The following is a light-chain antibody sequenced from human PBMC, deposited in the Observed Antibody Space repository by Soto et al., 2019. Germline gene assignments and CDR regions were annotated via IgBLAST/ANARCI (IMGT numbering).Light chain of an antibody. CDR2: GAS. V-gene: IGKV1-6*01. J-gene: IGKJ2*01. CDR3: LPDYDYPYT. CDR1: QGIRND. Sequence: AIQMTQSPSSLSASVGDRVTITCRASQGIRNDLGWYQQKPGRAPKVLIYGASSLQSGVPSRFSGSGSGTDFTLTISSRQPEDSANYYCLPDYDYPYTFGQGTKLEIK.